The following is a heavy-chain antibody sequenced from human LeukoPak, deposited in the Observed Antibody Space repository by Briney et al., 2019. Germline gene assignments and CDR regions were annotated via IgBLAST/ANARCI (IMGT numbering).Heavy chain of an antibody. CDR1: AFTFSTYG. CDR2: ISYDGSNK. CDR3: AKAGGSSGWYGIDY. J-gene: IGHJ4*02. D-gene: IGHD6-19*01. Sequence: PGGSLRLSCAASAFTFSTYGMHWVRQAPGKGLEWLAVISYDGSNKYYADSVKGRFTISRDNSNNTLYLRMNSLRAEDTAVYYCAKAGGSSGWYGIDYWGQGTLVTVSS. V-gene: IGHV3-30*18.